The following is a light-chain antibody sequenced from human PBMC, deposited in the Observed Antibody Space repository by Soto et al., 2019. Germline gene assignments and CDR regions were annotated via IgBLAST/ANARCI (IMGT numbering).Light chain of an antibody. CDR3: SSYGASSTL. V-gene: IGLV2-14*03. J-gene: IGLJ3*02. Sequence: QSALTQPASLSGSPGQSITISCTGTSSDIGSYNYVSWYQQHPGKAPKLMIFDVSYRPSWISDRFSGSKSGNTASLTISGLQPEDEADYYCSSYGASSTLFGGGTKLTVL. CDR1: SSDIGSYNY. CDR2: DVS.